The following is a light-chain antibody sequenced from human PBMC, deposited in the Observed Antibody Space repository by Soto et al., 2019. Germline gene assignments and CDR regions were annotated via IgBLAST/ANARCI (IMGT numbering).Light chain of an antibody. CDR2: GXX. J-gene: IGLJ3*02. V-gene: IGLV1-40*01. CDR3: QSYDSSLSGWV. Sequence: QSVLTQPPSVSGAPGQRVTISCTGSSSNIGAGYDVHWYQQLPGTAPKLLISGXXXXXXXXXXXXSGSKSGTSASLAITGXXXXXXXXXXCQSYDSSLSGWVFGGGTKLTVL. CDR1: SSNIGAGYD.